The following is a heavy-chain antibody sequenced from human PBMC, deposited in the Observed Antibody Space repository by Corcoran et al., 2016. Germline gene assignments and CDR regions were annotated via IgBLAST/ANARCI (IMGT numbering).Heavy chain of an antibody. Sequence: QVQLVESGGGVVQPGRSLRLSCAASGFTFSSYGMHWVRQAPGKGLEWVAVIWYDGSNKYYADSVKGRFTISRDNSKNTLYLQMNSRRAEDTAVYYCARVRGAVAGTGGWFDPWGQGTLVTVSS. V-gene: IGHV3-33*01. D-gene: IGHD6-19*01. CDR1: GFTFSSYG. CDR2: IWYDGSNK. CDR3: ARVRGAVAGTGGWFDP. J-gene: IGHJ5*02.